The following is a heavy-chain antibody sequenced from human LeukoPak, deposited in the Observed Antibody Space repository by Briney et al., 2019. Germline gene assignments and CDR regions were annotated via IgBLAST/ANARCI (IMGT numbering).Heavy chain of an antibody. CDR1: GGSISSGSYY. Sequence: SQTLSLTCTVSGGSISSGSYYWSWIRQPAGKGLEWIGRIYTSGSTNYNPSLKSRVTISVDTSKNQFSLKLSSVTAADTAVYYCAREGSRYCSGGSCYFSWGQGTLVTVSS. CDR2: IYTSGST. V-gene: IGHV4-61*02. D-gene: IGHD2-15*01. CDR3: AREGSRYCSGGSCYFS. J-gene: IGHJ5*02.